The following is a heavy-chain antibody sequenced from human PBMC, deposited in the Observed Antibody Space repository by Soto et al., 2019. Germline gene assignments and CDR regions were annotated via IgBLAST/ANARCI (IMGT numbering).Heavy chain of an antibody. Sequence: PGASLRLSSATSGFTLSTYWMHWPRQAPGKGLVWVSRISIDGSSTNYADSVKGRFTISRDNAKNTLHLQMDSLRVEDTAVYYCARVPHCSSSSCYSYFDNWGQGT. CDR2: ISIDGSST. D-gene: IGHD2-2*02. CDR3: ARVPHCSSSSCYSYFDN. J-gene: IGHJ4*02. CDR1: GFTLSTYW. V-gene: IGHV3-74*01.